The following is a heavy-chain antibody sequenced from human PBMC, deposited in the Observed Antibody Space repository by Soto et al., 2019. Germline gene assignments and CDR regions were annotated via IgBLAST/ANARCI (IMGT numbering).Heavy chain of an antibody. CDR3: AREHHYGGSSYGMDV. CDR2: ISIYNGNT. Sequence: QVHLVQSGAEVRKPGASVEVSCKASGYTFTSYGVSWVRQAPGQGLEWMGWISIYNGNTIYAQKFQGRVTISTHTSTNIAYMQLRTVRSDDTAVYYCAREHHYGGSSYGMDVWGQGTTVTVSS. J-gene: IGHJ6*02. V-gene: IGHV1-18*04. CDR1: GYTFTSYG. D-gene: IGHD1-26*01.